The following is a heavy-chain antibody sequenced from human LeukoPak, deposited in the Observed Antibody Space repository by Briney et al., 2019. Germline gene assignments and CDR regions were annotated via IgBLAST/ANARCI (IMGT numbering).Heavy chain of an antibody. CDR1: GFTFSSYA. J-gene: IGHJ4*02. V-gene: IGHV3-23*01. CDR2: ISGSGGST. Sequence: PGGSLRLSCAASGFTFSSYAMSWVRQAPGKGLEWVSAISGSGGSTYYADSVKGRFTISRDNSKNTLYLQMNSLRAEDTAVYYCAKGRSRGEQLAPGYWAQGTLVTVSS. D-gene: IGHD6-13*01. CDR3: AKGRSRGEQLAPGY.